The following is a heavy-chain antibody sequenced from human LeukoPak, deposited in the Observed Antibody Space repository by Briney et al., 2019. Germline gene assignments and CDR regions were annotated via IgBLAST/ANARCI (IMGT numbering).Heavy chain of an antibody. J-gene: IGHJ6*02. D-gene: IGHD3-9*01. V-gene: IGHV3-30*04. Sequence: GGSLRLSCAASGFTFSSYAMHWVRQAPGKGLAWVAVISYDGSNKYYADSVKGRFTISRDNSKNTLYLQMNSLRAEDTAVYYCARDRDYDILTGYSRSGMDVWGQGTTVTVSS. CDR3: ARDRDYDILTGYSRSGMDV. CDR2: ISYDGSNK. CDR1: GFTFSSYA.